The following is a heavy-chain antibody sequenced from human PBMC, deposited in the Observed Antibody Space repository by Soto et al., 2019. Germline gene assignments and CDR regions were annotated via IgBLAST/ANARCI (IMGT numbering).Heavy chain of an antibody. V-gene: IGHV3-23*01. CDR1: GFSFNSYA. Sequence: EVQLLESGGGLIQPGGSLRLSCSASGFSFNSYAMMWVRQAPGKGLEWVSVISGSGGSSYFADSAKGRFTISRDNSKNMLYLEMNSLRAEDTARYFCAKGSIEYSASVDYWGRGTLVIVSS. J-gene: IGHJ4*02. CDR3: AKGSIEYSASVDY. CDR2: ISGSGGSS. D-gene: IGHD5-12*01.